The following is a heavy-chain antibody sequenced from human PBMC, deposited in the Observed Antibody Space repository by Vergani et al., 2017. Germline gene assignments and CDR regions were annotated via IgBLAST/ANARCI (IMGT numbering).Heavy chain of an antibody. V-gene: IGHV1-8*01. Sequence: QVQLVQSGAEVKKPGASVKVSCKASGYTFTSYDINWVRQATGQGLEWMGWMNPNSGNTGYAQKFQGRVTMTRNTSISTAYMELSSLRSEDTAVYYCARDSWEEEMATTYFDYWGQGTLVTVSS. CDR3: ARDSWEEEMATTYFDY. J-gene: IGHJ4*02. CDR1: GYTFTSYD. D-gene: IGHD5-24*01. CDR2: MNPNSGNT.